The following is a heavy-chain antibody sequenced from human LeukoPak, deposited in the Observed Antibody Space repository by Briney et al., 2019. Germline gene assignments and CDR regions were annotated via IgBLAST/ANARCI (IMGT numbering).Heavy chain of an antibody. D-gene: IGHD3-22*01. V-gene: IGHV4-4*07. J-gene: IGHJ4*02. CDR2: IYTSGST. CDR3: ARGSSGYYYDPYYFDY. CDR1: GGSISSYY. Sequence: PSETLSLTCTVSGGSISSYYWSWIRQPAEKGLEWTGRIYTSGSTNYNPSLKSRVTISVDKSKNQFSLKLSSVTAADTAVYYCARGSSGYYYDPYYFDYWGQGTLVTVSS.